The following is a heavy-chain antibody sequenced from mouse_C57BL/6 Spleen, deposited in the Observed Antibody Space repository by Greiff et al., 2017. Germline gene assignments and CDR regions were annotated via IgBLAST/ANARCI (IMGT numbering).Heavy chain of an antibody. Sequence: VQLQQSGAELARPGASVKLSCKASGYTFTSYGISWVKQRTGQGLEWIGEIYPRSGNTYYNEKFKGKATLTAGKSSSTAYMELRSLTSGDSAVYFCARPLANWDVGYWGQGTTLTVSS. J-gene: IGHJ2*01. V-gene: IGHV1-81*01. CDR2: IYPRSGNT. CDR3: ARPLANWDVGY. CDR1: GYTFTSYG. D-gene: IGHD4-1*01.